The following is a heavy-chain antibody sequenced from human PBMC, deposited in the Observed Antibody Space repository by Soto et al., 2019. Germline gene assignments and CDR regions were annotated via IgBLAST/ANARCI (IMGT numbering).Heavy chain of an antibody. D-gene: IGHD6-19*01. Sequence: SETLSLTCTVSGASISGSSYYWGWIRQPPGKGLEWIGSIYYSGNTYYNPSLKSRVTISVYTSKNQFSLKLNSVPAADTAVYYCARYGQGSGWYARATTGMDVSSQGNTVSVS. CDR1: GASISGSSYY. CDR3: ARYGQGSGWYARATTGMDV. J-gene: IGHJ6*02. CDR2: IYYSGNT. V-gene: IGHV4-39*01.